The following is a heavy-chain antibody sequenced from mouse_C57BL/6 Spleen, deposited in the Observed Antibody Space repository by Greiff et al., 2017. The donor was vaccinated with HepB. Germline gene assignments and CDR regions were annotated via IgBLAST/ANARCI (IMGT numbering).Heavy chain of an antibody. CDR1: GYTFTSYW. J-gene: IGHJ4*01. CDR3: AKGGTGYAMDY. Sequence: QVQLKQSGAELAKPGASVKLSCKASGYTFTSYWMHWVKQRPGQGLEWIGYINPSSGYTKYNQKFKAKATLTADKSSSTAYMQLISLTYEDSAVYYCAKGGTGYAMDYWGQGTSVTVSS. CDR2: INPSSGYT. D-gene: IGHD3-3*01. V-gene: IGHV1-7*01.